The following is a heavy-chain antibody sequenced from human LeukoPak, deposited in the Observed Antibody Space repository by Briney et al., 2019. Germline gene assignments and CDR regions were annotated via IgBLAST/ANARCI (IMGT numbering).Heavy chain of an antibody. J-gene: IGHJ4*02. CDR1: GFTFSSYG. CDR2: IRYDGSNK. Sequence: GGSLRLSCAASGFTFSSYGMHWVRQAPGKGLEWVAFIRYDGSNKYYADSVKGRFTISRDNSKNTLYLQMNSLRAEDTAVYYCAKDQLPGIAAAGIGGRWGQGTLVTVSS. V-gene: IGHV3-30*02. D-gene: IGHD6-13*01. CDR3: AKDQLPGIAAAGIGGR.